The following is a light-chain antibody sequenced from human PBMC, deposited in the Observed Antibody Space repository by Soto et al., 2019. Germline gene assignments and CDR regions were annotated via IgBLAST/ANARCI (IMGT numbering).Light chain of an antibody. CDR3: LQHNKYPLA. V-gene: IGKV1-17*01. CDR1: QGIGND. Sequence: DIQMTQSPSSLSASVGDRVTITCRASQGIGNDLGWFQQKPGKAPKRLIFAASSLQSGVPSRFIGSGSGTEFPLTISRLQPEDFATYFCLQHNKYPLALGGGTKVEIK. CDR2: AAS. J-gene: IGKJ4*01.